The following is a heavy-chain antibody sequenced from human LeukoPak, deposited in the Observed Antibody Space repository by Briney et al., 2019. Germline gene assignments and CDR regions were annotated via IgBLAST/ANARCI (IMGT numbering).Heavy chain of an antibody. D-gene: IGHD3-16*01. CDR2: IVLGST. J-gene: IGHJ3*02. CDR1: GFTFTPSA. CDR3: ATYEGDYDAFDI. Sequence: SVRVSYKASGFTFTPSAVQWVRQARGQPLEWIGWIVLGSTTYALDFLERVSISRDVSTSTTYMELSNLRSEDTAMYYCATYEGDYDAFDIWGPGTMGTVSS. V-gene: IGHV1-58*01.